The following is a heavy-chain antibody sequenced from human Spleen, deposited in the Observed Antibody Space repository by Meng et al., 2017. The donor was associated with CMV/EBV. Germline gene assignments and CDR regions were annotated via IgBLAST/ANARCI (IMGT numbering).Heavy chain of an antibody. CDR2: ISGSGGST. CDR1: GFTFDDYA. CDR3: AKDQVVPLYFDY. J-gene: IGHJ4*02. D-gene: IGHD6-13*01. Sequence: GESLKISCAASGFTFDDYAMHWVRQAPGKGLEWVSAISGSGGSTYYADSVKGRFTISRDNSKNTLYLQMNSLRAEDTAVYYCAKDQVVPLYFDYWGQGTLVTVSS. V-gene: IGHV3-23*01.